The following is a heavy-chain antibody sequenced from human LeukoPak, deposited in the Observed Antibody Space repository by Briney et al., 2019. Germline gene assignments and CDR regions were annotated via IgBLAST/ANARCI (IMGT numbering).Heavy chain of an antibody. CDR2: IYTSGST. CDR3: ARDRYYGSGSYLFDY. V-gene: IGHV4-4*08. CDR1: GGSISSYD. D-gene: IGHD3-10*01. Sequence: NPSETLSLTCTVAGGSISSYDWSWIRQPPGKGLEWSGRIYTSGSTNYNPSLKSRVTISVDTSKNQFSLKLSSVTAADTAVYYCARDRYYGSGSYLFDYWGQGTLVTVSS. J-gene: IGHJ4*02.